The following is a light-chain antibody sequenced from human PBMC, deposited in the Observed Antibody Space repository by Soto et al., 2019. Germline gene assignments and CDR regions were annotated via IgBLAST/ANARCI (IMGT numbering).Light chain of an antibody. CDR1: SGSVSTSYY. V-gene: IGLV8-61*01. J-gene: IGLJ3*02. CDR3: VLYMGSGISV. CDR2: STN. Sequence: QTVVTQEPSFSVSPGRTVTLTCGLSSGSVSTSYYPSWYQQTPGQAPRTLIYSTNTRSSGVPDRFSGSIRGNKAALTITGAQADDESDYYCVLYMGSGISVFGGGTQLTVL.